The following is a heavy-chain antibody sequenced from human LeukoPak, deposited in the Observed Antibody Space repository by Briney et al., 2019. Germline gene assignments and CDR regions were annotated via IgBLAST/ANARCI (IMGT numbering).Heavy chain of an antibody. CDR1: GFTFSSYW. CDR2: INTDGSST. Sequence: GGSLRLSCAASGFTFSSYWMHWVRQAPGKGLVWVSRINTDGSSTSYADSVKGRFTISRDNAKNTLYLQMNSLRAEDTAVYYCARNALSRWELLSYFDYWGQGTLVTVSS. V-gene: IGHV3-74*01. CDR3: ARNALSRWELLSYFDY. D-gene: IGHD1-26*01. J-gene: IGHJ4*02.